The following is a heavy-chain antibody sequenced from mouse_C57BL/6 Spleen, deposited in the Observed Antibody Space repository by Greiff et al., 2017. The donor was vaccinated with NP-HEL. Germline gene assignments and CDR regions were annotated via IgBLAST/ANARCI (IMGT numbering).Heavy chain of an antibody. J-gene: IGHJ3*01. CDR2: INPSTGGT. CDR3: ARPLSH. CDR1: GYSFTGYY. Sequence: EVQLQQSGPELVKPGASVKIPCKASGYSFTGYYMNWVKQSPEKSLEWIGEINPSTGGTTYNQKFKAKATLTVDKSSSTAYMQLKSLTSEDSAVYYCARPLSHWGQGTLVTVSA. V-gene: IGHV1-42*01.